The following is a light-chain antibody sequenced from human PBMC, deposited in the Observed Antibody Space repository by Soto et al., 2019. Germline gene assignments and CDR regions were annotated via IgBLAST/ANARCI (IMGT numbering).Light chain of an antibody. Sequence: QSVLTQPASVSGSPGQSITISCTGASSDVGNYNYVSWYQQHPGKAPKLIIYDVSNRPSGVSNRFSGSKSGNTASLTISGHQAEDEADYYCSSYTSSTTLYVFGTGTKVTVL. CDR1: SSDVGNYNY. CDR3: SSYTSSTTLYV. V-gene: IGLV2-14*03. CDR2: DVS. J-gene: IGLJ1*01.